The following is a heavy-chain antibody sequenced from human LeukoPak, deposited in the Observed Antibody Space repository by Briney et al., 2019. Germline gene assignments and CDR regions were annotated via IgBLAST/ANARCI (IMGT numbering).Heavy chain of an antibody. V-gene: IGHV3-30*18. CDR1: GFTFSSYG. J-gene: IGHJ4*02. CDR2: ISYDGSNK. D-gene: IGHD5-18*01. CDR3: AKERGYSYGYLGYFDY. Sequence: PGGSLRLSCGASGFTFSSYGMHWVRQAPGKGLEWVAVISYDGSNKYYADSVKGRFTISRDNSKNTLYLQMNSLRAEDTAVYYCAKERGYSYGYLGYFDYWGQGTLVTVSS.